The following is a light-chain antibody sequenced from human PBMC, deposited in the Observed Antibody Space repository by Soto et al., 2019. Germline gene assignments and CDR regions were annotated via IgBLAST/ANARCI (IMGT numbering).Light chain of an antibody. CDR2: EVR. J-gene: IGLJ1*01. Sequence: QSALTQPASVSGSPGQSITIACTGTNRDVGSYNLVSWYQQRPGEAPKLIISEVRNRPSGISYRFTGSKSGNTASLTISGLQAEDEADYYCSSSADSYSFVFGTGTKVTVL. V-gene: IGLV2-14*01. CDR1: NRDVGSYNL. CDR3: SSSADSYSFV.